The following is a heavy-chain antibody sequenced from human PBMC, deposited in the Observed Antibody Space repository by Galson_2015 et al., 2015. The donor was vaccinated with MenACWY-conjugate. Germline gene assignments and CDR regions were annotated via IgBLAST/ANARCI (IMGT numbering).Heavy chain of an antibody. CDR2: INHSGST. V-gene: IGHV4-34*01. J-gene: IGHJ6*02. CDR1: GGSFSGYY. D-gene: IGHD2-2*01. CDR3: ARDRVGYCSSTSCYYYYGMDV. Sequence: LSLTCAVYGGSFSGYYWSWIRQPPGKGLEWIGEINHSGSTNYNPSLKSQVTISVDTSKNQFSLKLSSVTAADTAVYYCARDRVGYCSSTSCYYYYGMDVWGQGTTVTVSS.